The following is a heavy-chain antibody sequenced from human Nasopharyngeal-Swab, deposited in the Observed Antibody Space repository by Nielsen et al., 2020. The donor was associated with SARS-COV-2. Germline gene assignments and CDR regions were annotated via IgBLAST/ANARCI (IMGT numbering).Heavy chain of an antibody. J-gene: IGHJ4*02. CDR3: AKPDKGTHDY. D-gene: IGHD1-1*01. CDR2: ISGSGGST. V-gene: IGHV3-23*01. CDR1: GFTFSSYA. Sequence: GESLKISCAASGFTFSSYAMSWVRQAPGKGLEWVPAISGSGGSTYYADSVKGRFTISRDNSKNTLYLQMNSLRAEDTAVYYCAKPDKGTHDYWGQGTLVTVSS.